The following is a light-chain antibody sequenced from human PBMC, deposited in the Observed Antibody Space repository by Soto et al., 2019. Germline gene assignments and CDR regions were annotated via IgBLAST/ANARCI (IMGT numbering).Light chain of an antibody. CDR1: QSVSSN. CDR2: GAS. Sequence: EIVMTQAPATLSVSPGERATLSCRASQSVSSNLAWYHQKPGQTPRLLIYGASTRTTGTPARFSGSGSGTEFILTISSLESEDFATYYCQQYNKWLWTFGQGTKVEI. CDR3: QQYNKWLWT. V-gene: IGKV3-15*01. J-gene: IGKJ1*01.